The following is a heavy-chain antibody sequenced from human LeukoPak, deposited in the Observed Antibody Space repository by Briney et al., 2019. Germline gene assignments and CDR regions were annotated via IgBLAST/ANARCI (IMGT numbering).Heavy chain of an antibody. CDR2: ISGSGGTA. V-gene: IGHV3-23*01. D-gene: IGHD4-11*01. J-gene: IGHJ5*01. Sequence: GGSLRLSCVASGLTFNNYAMNWVRQAPGKGLEWVSLISGSGGTAYYADSVKGRFSISRDKSKNTVFLQMNSLRDDDTALYFCAKSSGYSDYAWFDSWGQGTLVTVSS. CDR3: AKSSGYSDYAWFDS. CDR1: GLTFNNYA.